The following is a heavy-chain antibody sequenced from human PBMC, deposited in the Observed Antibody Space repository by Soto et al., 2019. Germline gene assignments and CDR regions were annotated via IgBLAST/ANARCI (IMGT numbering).Heavy chain of an antibody. CDR2: IKQDGSEK. Sequence: TGGSLRLSCAASGFTFSSNWMSWVRRAPGKGLEWVANIKQDGSEKYYVDSVKGRFTISRDNAKNSLYLQMNSLRAEDTAVYYCARGPQRYYYGSGSYFYWGQGTLVTVSS. J-gene: IGHJ4*02. CDR3: ARGPQRYYYGSGSYFY. D-gene: IGHD3-10*01. V-gene: IGHV3-7*01. CDR1: GFTFSSNW.